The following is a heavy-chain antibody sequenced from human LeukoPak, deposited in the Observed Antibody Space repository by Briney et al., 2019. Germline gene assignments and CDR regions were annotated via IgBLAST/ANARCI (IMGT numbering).Heavy chain of an antibody. J-gene: IGHJ4*02. V-gene: IGHV3-53*01. CDR1: GFTVSSNY. CDR3: AVAVAGTYFDY. CDR2: IYSGGST. D-gene: IGHD6-19*01. Sequence: GSLRLSCAASGFTVSSNYMNWVRQAPGKGLEWVSIIYSGGSTYYADSVKGRFTISRDNSKNTLYLQMNSLRAEDTAVYYCAVAVAGTYFDYWGQGTLVTVSS.